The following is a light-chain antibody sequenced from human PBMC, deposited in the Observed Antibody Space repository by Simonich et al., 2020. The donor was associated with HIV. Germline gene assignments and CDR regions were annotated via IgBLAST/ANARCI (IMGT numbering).Light chain of an antibody. J-gene: IGKJ4*01. V-gene: IGKV4-1*01. CDR2: WAS. Sequence: DIVMTQSPDSLAVSLGERATINCKSSQSVFYISNNKNHLAWYQQKPRQPPKLLIYWASTRESGVPARFSGSGSGTDFTLTISSLQAEDVAVYYCQQYYTTPLTFGGGTKVEIK. CDR3: QQYYTTPLT. CDR1: QSVFYISNNKNH.